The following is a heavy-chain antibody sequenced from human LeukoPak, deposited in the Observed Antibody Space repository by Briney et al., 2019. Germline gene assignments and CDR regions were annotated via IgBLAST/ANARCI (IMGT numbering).Heavy chain of an antibody. D-gene: IGHD3-16*01. CDR1: GFTFDDYA. CDR3: AKALVGEQYYFDY. CDR2: ISWNSGSI. Sequence: GGSLTLSCAASGFTFDDYAMHWVRHAPGKGLEWVSGISWNSGSIGYADSVKGRFTISRDNAKNSLYLQMNSLRAEDTALYYCAKALVGEQYYFDYWGQGTLVTVSS. V-gene: IGHV3-9*01. J-gene: IGHJ4*02.